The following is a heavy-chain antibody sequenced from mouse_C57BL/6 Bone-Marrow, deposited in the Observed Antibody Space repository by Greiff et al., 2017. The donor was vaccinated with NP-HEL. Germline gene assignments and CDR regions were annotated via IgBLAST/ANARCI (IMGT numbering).Heavy chain of an antibody. J-gene: IGHJ4*01. CDR3: AKGDYYGSSYAYYYAMDY. V-gene: IGHV3-6*01. D-gene: IGHD1-1*01. CDR2: ISYAGSN. CDR1: GYSITSGYY. Sequence: EVQLQESGPGLVKPSQSLSLTCSVTGYSITSGYYWNWIRQFPGNKLEWMGYISYAGSNNYNPSLKNRISITRDTSKNQFFLKLNSVTTEDTATYYCAKGDYYGSSYAYYYAMDYWGQGTSVTVSS.